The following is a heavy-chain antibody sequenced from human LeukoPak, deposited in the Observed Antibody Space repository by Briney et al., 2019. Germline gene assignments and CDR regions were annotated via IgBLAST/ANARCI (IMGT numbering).Heavy chain of an antibody. J-gene: IGHJ4*02. CDR2: IYHSGST. V-gene: IGHV4-4*02. CDR1: GGSISSSNW. CDR3: ARGSMVRGPRRFDY. D-gene: IGHD3-10*01. Sequence: SETLSLTCAVSGGSISSSNWWSWVRQPPGKGLEWIGEIYHSGSTNYNPSLKSRVTISVDESKNQFSLKLSSVTAADTAVYYCARGSMVRGPRRFDYWGQGTLVTVSS.